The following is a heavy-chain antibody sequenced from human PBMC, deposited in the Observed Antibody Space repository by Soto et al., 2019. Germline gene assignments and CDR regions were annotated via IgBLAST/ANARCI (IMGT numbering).Heavy chain of an antibody. V-gene: IGHV3-30*18. D-gene: IGHD3-3*01. J-gene: IGHJ6*04. CDR3: AKEITIFGVVTLSRDV. CDR1: GFTFSSYG. CDR2: ISYDGSNE. Sequence: QVQLVESGGGVVQPGRSLRLSCAASGFTFSSYGMHWVRQAPGKGLEWMAVISYDGSNEYYADSVKGRFTISRDNSKNTLYLQMNSLRAENTAVYYCAKEITIFGVVTLSRDVWGKGTTVTVSS.